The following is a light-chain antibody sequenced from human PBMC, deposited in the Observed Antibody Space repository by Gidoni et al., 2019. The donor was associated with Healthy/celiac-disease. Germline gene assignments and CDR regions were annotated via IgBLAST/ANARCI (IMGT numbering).Light chain of an antibody. Sequence: EIVLTPSPGTLSLSPGERATLSCRASQSVSSSYLAWYQQKPGQATRLLIYGASSRATGIPDRFSGSGSGTDFTLTISRLEPEDFAVYYCQQYGSSPLFTFGPGTKVDIK. CDR1: QSVSSSY. J-gene: IGKJ3*01. CDR3: QQYGSSPLFT. V-gene: IGKV3-20*01. CDR2: GAS.